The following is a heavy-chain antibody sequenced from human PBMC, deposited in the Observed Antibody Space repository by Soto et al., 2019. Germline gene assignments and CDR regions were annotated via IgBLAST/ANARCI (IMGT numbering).Heavy chain of an antibody. V-gene: IGHV1-18*01. J-gene: IGHJ6*02. Sequence: QVQLVQSGAEVKKPGASVKVSCKASGYTFTTYGISWVRQAPGQGLEWMGWISAYNGNTNYPQKIQGRVTMTTDTYTSTAYMELRSLRSDDTAVYYCARQQWLYYYYGMDVWGQGTTVTVSS. CDR1: GYTFTTYG. CDR2: ISAYNGNT. CDR3: ARQQWLYYYYGMDV. D-gene: IGHD6-19*01.